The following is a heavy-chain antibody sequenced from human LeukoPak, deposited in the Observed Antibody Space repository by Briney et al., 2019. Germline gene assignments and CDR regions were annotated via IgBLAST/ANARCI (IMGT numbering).Heavy chain of an antibody. CDR3: ARYSGYVGWFDP. CDR1: GFTFSSYA. D-gene: IGHD5-12*01. J-gene: IGHJ5*02. Sequence: GASLRLSCAASGFTFSSYAMSWVRQAPGKGLEWVSSISSSSSYIYYADSVKGRFTISRDNAKNSLYLQMNSLRAEDTAVYYCARYSGYVGWFDPWGQGTLVTVSS. V-gene: IGHV3-21*01. CDR2: ISSSSSYI.